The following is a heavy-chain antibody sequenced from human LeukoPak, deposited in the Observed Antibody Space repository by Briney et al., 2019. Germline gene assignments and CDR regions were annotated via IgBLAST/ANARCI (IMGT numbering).Heavy chain of an antibody. Sequence: ASVKVSCKASGYTFTSYGISWVRQAPRQGLEWMGWISTYNGNTNYAQKLQGRVTMTTDTSTSTAYMELRSLRSDDTAVYYCARTTEGGYTYNYFYYYYMDVWGKGTTVTISS. CDR1: GYTFTSYG. D-gene: IGHD5-18*01. J-gene: IGHJ6*03. V-gene: IGHV1-18*01. CDR2: ISTYNGNT. CDR3: ARTTEGGYTYNYFYYYYMDV.